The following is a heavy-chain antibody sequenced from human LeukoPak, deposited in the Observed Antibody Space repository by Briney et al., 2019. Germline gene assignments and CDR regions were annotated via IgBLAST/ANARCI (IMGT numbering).Heavy chain of an antibody. V-gene: IGHV1-2*02. J-gene: IGHJ3*02. CDR3: ARVGYGDYWNAFDI. D-gene: IGHD4-17*01. CDR1: GYTFTSYD. CDR2: INPNSGGT. Sequence: ASVKVSCKASGYTFTSYDIHWVRQATGQGLEWMGWINPNSGGTNYAQKFQGRVTMTRDTSISTAYMELSRLRSDDTAVYYCARVGYGDYWNAFDIWGQGTMVTVSS.